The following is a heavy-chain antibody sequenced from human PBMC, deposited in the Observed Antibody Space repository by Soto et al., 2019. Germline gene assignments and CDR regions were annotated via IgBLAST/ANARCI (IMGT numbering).Heavy chain of an antibody. CDR3: ATESIAPMATGGPADY. D-gene: IGHD5-12*01. V-gene: IGHV1-69*11. CDR1: GDTFRSYA. Sequence: SVKVSCKASGDTFRSYAIGWVRQARGQGLEWMGNVIPFLGTTNYAQSFQGRVTISADESTSTAYVELSSLRSDDTAVYYCATESIAPMATGGPADYWGQGTLVTVSS. J-gene: IGHJ4*02. CDR2: VIPFLGTT.